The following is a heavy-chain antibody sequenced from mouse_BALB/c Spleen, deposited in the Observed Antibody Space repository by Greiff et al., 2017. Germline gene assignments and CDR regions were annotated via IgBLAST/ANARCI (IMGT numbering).Heavy chain of an antibody. D-gene: IGHD2-1*01. CDR3: ANDGNYDAMDY. V-gene: IGHV14-3*02. CDR2: IDPANGNT. Sequence: VQLQQSGAELVKPGASVKLSCTASGFNIKDTYMHWVKQRPEQGLEWIGRIDPANGNTKYDPKFQGKATITADTSSNTAYLQLSSLTSEDTAVYYCANDGNYDAMDYWGQGTSVTVSS. J-gene: IGHJ4*01. CDR1: GFNIKDTY.